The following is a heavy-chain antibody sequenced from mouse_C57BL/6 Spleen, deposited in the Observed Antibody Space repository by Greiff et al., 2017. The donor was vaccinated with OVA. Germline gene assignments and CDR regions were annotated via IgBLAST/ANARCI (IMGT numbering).Heavy chain of an antibody. Sequence: VQLQQPGAELVMPGASVKLSCKASGYTFTSYWMHWVKQRPGQGLEWIGEIDPSDSYTNYNQKFKGKSTLTVDKSSSTAYMQLSSLTSEDSAVYYCARWIYDYEFAYWGQGTLVTVSA. D-gene: IGHD2-4*01. CDR1: GYTFTSYW. J-gene: IGHJ3*01. CDR2: IDPSDSYT. V-gene: IGHV1-69*01. CDR3: ARWIYDYEFAY.